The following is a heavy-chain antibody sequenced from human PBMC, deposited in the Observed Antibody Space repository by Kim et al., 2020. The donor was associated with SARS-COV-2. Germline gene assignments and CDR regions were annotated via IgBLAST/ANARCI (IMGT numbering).Heavy chain of an antibody. CDR2: DERNT. J-gene: IGHJ5*02. V-gene: IGHV3-30*07. CDR3: VGDRDAS. Sequence: DERNTNYADSGKGRFTISRDKSKSTLYLQMNSLRVEDTAIYYCVGDRDASWGQGTLVTVSS.